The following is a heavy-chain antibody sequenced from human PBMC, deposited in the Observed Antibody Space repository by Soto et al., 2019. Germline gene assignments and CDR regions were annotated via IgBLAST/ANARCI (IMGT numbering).Heavy chain of an antibody. CDR2: TSAGRRKE. CDR1: GFLFDNYA. Sequence: GGSLRLSCEASGFLFDNYAMSWVRPAPGEVREWVSATSAGRRKEFYRGSVKGRLTISRHTCKNTLFLEMNSLIADHAGLYECAKDFSRDSFSRKPSCGGDCYTLDSWGQGTQVTVSS. D-gene: IGHD2-21*02. CDR3: AKDFSRDSFSRKPSCGGDCYTLDS. J-gene: IGHJ4*02. V-gene: IGHV3-23*01.